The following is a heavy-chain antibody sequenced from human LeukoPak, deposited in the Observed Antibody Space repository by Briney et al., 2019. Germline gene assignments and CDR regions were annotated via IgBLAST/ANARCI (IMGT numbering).Heavy chain of an antibody. J-gene: IGHJ4*02. V-gene: IGHV3-66*01. D-gene: IGHD3-22*01. Sequence: GGSLRLSCAASGFTFDDYAMHWVRQAPGKGLEWVSVIYSGGSTYYADSVKGRFTISRDNSKNTLYLQMNSLRAEDTAVYYCARGMPYDSSGSPFDYWGQGTLVTVSS. CDR1: GFTFDDYA. CDR2: IYSGGST. CDR3: ARGMPYDSSGSPFDY.